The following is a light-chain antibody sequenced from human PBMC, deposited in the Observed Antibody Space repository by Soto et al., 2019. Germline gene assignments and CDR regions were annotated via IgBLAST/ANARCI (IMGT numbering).Light chain of an antibody. CDR2: GPS. V-gene: IGKV3-15*01. CDR3: QQYKSWPIT. J-gene: IGKJ5*01. CDR1: QSVSGD. Sequence: EIVMMQSPSTLSVSPGERATLSCRASQSVSGDLAWYQQKPGQAPRLLIYGPSTRATGIPARFSGSGSGTEFTLTISGLQSEDFAIYFCQQYKSWPITFGQGTRLEIK.